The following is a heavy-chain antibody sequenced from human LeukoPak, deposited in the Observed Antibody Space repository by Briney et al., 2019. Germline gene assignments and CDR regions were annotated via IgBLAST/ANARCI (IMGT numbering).Heavy chain of an antibody. CDR1: GGSISSGGCS. V-gene: IGHV4-30-2*01. D-gene: IGHD5-18*01. J-gene: IGHJ4*02. CDR3: PDSLGYSYGYEY. Sequence: RASEPLCLTCAVSGGSISSGGCSRSWIRQPPGKGLEWIGYIYHSGSTYYNPSLKSRVTISVDRSKNQFSLKLSSVTAADTAVYYCPDSLGYSYGYEYCGQGTLVTVSS. CDR2: IYHSGST.